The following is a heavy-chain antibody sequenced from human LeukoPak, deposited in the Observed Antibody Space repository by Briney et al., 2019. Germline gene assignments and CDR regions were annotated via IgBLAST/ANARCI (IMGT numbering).Heavy chain of an antibody. CDR1: GGSFSGYY. CDR2: INHSGST. D-gene: IGHD6-6*01. CDR3: ARLGPRRTNLAARPPGNWYFDL. V-gene: IGHV4-34*01. J-gene: IGHJ2*01. Sequence: SETLSLTCAVYGGSFSGYYWSWIRQPPGKGLEWIGEINHSGSTNYNPSLKSRVTISVDTSKNQFSLKLSSVTAADTAVYYCARLGPRRTNLAARPPGNWYFDLWGRGTLVTVSS.